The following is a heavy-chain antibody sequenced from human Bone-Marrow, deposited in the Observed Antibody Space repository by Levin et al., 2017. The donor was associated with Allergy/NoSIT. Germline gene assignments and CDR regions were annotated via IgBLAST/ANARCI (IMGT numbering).Heavy chain of an antibody. V-gene: IGHV4-4*07. CDR3: ARDSWPNPKLPTPPI. J-gene: IGHJ3*02. CDR1: GGSISSYY. D-gene: IGHD5-24*01. Sequence: TASETLSLTCTVSGGSISSYYWSWIRQPAGKGLEWIGRIYTSGSTNYNPSLKSRVTMSVDTSKNQFSLKLSSVTAADTAVYYCARDSWPNPKLPTPPIWGQGTMVTVSS. CDR2: IYTSGST.